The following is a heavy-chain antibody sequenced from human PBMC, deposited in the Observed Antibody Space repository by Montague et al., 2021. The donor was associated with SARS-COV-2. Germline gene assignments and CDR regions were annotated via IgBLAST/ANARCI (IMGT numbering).Heavy chain of an antibody. Sequence: PALVKPTQTLTLTCTFSGFSLSTNGVGVGWIRQPPGKALEWLALIYWDGDKRYSPSLMSRITISRGTSKNQVVLTMTNMNPVDTATYYCAHRREDATLITERFDPWGQGTMVTVSS. CDR1: GFSLSTNGVG. J-gene: IGHJ5*02. V-gene: IGHV2-5*02. D-gene: IGHD3-16*01. CDR2: IYWDGDK. CDR3: AHRREDATLITERFDP.